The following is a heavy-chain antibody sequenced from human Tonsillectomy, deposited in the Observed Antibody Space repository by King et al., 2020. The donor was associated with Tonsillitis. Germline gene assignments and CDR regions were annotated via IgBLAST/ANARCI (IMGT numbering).Heavy chain of an antibody. Sequence: VQLVESGGGLVQPGGSLRLSCAASGFTFSSYWMHWFRQAPGKGLVWVSRINSDGSSPTYAESVKGRFTISRDNAKNTLYLQMNTLRAEDTAVYYCARELSGSRYFDYWGQGTLVTVSS. CDR1: GFTFSSYW. J-gene: IGHJ4*02. CDR3: ARELSGSRYFDY. CDR2: INSDGSSP. D-gene: IGHD1-26*01. V-gene: IGHV3-74*01.